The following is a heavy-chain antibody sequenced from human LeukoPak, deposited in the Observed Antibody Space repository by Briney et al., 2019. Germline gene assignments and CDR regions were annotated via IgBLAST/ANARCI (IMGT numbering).Heavy chain of an antibody. CDR1: GFTVSSNY. CDR2: IYSGGST. V-gene: IGHV3-53*01. CDR3: ARVDSYTYFDY. J-gene: IGHJ4*02. Sequence: GGSLRLSCAASGFTVSSNYMSWVRQAPGKGLEWVSVIYSGGSTYYADSVKGRFTISRDNSKNTLYLQMNSLRAADTAVYYCARVDSYTYFDYWGQGILVTVSS. D-gene: IGHD3-10*01.